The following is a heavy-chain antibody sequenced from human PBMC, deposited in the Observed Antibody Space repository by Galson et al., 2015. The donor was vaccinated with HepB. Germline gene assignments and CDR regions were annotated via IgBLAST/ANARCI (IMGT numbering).Heavy chain of an antibody. V-gene: IGHV4-39*01. D-gene: IGHD2-21*02. CDR2: IYYSGST. Sequence: SETLSLTCTVSGGSISSSSYYWGWIRQPPGKGLEWIGSIYYSGSTYYNPSLKSRVTISVDTSKNQFSLKLSSVTAADTAVYYCARCTIVVVTAIRGGNAFDIWGQGTMVTVSS. CDR3: ARCTIVVVTAIRGGNAFDI. CDR1: GGSISSSSYY. J-gene: IGHJ3*02.